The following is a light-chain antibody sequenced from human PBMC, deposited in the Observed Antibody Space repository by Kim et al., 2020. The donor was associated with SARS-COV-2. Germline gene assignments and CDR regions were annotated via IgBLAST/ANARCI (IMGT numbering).Light chain of an antibody. CDR1: QSISSY. Sequence: DIQMTQSQSSLSASVGDRVTITCRASQSISSYLNWYQQKPGKAPKLLIYAASSLQSGVPSRFSGSGSGTDFTLTISSLQPEDFATYYCQQSYSTPFTFGGGTKLEI. CDR2: AAS. V-gene: IGKV1-39*01. CDR3: QQSYSTPFT. J-gene: IGKJ4*01.